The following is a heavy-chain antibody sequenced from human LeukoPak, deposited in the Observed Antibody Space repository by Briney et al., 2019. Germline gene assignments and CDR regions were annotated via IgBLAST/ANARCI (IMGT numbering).Heavy chain of an antibody. CDR1: GGTFSSYA. D-gene: IGHD6-6*01. V-gene: IGHV1-69*05. CDR2: IIPIFGTA. Sequence: GASVKVSCKASGGTFSSYAISWVRQAPGQGLEWMGRIIPIFGTANYAQKFQGRVTITTDESTSTAYMELSSLRSEDTAVYYCARETKLAGADDAFDIWGQGTMVTVSS. CDR3: ARETKLAGADDAFDI. J-gene: IGHJ3*02.